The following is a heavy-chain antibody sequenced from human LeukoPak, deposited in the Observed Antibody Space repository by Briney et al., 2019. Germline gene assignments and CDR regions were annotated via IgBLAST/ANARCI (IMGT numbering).Heavy chain of an antibody. CDR1: GFTFDDYT. D-gene: IGHD4-17*01. CDR3: ARDPYGDYCFDY. V-gene: IGHV3-9*01. Sequence: PGGSLRLSCAASGFTFDDYTMHWVRQAPGKGLERVSGISWNSDTVDYADSVKGRFTISRDNAKNSLYLQMNSLRVEDTALYYCARDPYGDYCFDYWGQGTLVTVSS. CDR2: ISWNSDTV. J-gene: IGHJ4*02.